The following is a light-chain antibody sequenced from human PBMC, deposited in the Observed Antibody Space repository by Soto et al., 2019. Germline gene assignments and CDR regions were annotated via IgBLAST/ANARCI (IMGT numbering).Light chain of an antibody. CDR1: QSVSSSY. V-gene: IGKV3-20*01. CDR3: QQYGISPLFT. J-gene: IGKJ3*01. CDR2: GAS. Sequence: ELVLTQSPGTLSLSPGERATLSCRASQSVSSSYLAWYRQKPGQAPRLLIYGASGRATGIPDRFSGSGSGTDFTLTISRLEPEDFAVYYYQQYGISPLFTFGPGTKVDIK.